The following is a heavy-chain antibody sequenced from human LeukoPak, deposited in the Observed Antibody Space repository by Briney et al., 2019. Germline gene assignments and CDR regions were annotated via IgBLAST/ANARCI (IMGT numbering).Heavy chain of an antibody. CDR1: GFTFSSYA. CDR3: AKALGPPMVRGVMIHDAFDI. V-gene: IGHV3-23*01. D-gene: IGHD3-10*01. J-gene: IGHJ3*02. CDR2: ISGSGGST. Sequence: GGSLRLSCAASGFTFSSYAMSWVRQAPGKGLEWVSAISGSGGSTYYADSVKGRFTISRDNSKNTLYLQMNSLRAEDTAVYYCAKALGPPMVRGVMIHDAFDIWGQGTMVTVSS.